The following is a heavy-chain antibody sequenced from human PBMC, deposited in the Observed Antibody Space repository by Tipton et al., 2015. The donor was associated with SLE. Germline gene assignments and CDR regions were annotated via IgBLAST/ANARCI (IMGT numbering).Heavy chain of an antibody. CDR3: AIDCSGGSCDDY. CDR1: GFTFSDYY. V-gene: IGHV3-11*01. CDR2: ISSSGSTI. D-gene: IGHD2-15*01. Sequence: SLRLSCAASGFTFSDYYMSWIRQAPGKGLEWVSYISSSGSTIYYADSVKGRFTISRDNSKNTLYLQMNSLRAEDTAVYYCAIDCSGGSCDDYWGQGTLVTVSS. J-gene: IGHJ4*02.